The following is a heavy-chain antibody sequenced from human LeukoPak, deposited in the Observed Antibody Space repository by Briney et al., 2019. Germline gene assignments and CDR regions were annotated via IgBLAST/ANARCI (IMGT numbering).Heavy chain of an antibody. CDR2: INHSGST. CDR3: ARGPYCSAGSCYQQI. J-gene: IGHJ3*02. CDR1: GVSFSGYY. Sequence: SETLSLTCAVYGVSFSGYYWSWIRQPPGNGLEWIGEINHSGSTKYSPSLKSRVTISVDTSKNQFSLKLSSVTAADTAVYYCARGPYCSAGSCYQQIWGQGTMVTVSS. V-gene: IGHV4-34*01. D-gene: IGHD2-15*01.